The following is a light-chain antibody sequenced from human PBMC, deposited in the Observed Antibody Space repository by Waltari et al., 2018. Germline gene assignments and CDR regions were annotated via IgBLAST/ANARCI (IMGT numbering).Light chain of an antibody. CDR3: SSFTRSSTMI. CDR2: DVY. CDR1: SSDCGGYHI. V-gene: IGLV2-14*03. Sequence: QSALTQPAPVSGSPGQSITISCTGSSSDCGGYHIVSWNQQHPDKVPKLMIYDVYNRPSGVSIRFSGSKSGNAAFLTISGLQAEDEADYYCSSFTRSSTMIFGGGTKLTVL. J-gene: IGLJ2*01.